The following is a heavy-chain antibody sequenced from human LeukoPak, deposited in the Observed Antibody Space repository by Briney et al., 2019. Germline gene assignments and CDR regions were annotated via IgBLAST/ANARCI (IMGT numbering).Heavy chain of an antibody. V-gene: IGHV3-23*01. D-gene: IGHD6-13*01. J-gene: IGHJ5*02. Sequence: GGSLRLSCAGSGFTFSDYPMTWVRQAPGKGLEWVSAISGSRGHTYYADSVRGRFTISRDNAKNSLYLQMNSLRAEDTAVYYCARGGYSSSWYGRVGWFDPWGQGTLVTVSS. CDR1: GFTFSDYP. CDR2: ISGSRGHT. CDR3: ARGGYSSSWYGRVGWFDP.